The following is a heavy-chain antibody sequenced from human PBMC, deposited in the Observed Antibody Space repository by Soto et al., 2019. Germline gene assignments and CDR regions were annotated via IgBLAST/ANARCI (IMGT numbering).Heavy chain of an antibody. V-gene: IGHV4-39*01. Sequence: QLQLQESGPGLVKPSESLSLTCTVSGGSISSSSYYWGWIRQPPGKGLEWIGSIYYSGSTYYNPSLKSRVTISVDTSKHQLSLKLSSVTAADTAVYYCARRPGVAIYGMDVWGQGTTVTVSS. D-gene: IGHD2-15*01. CDR1: GGSISSSSYY. CDR2: IYYSGST. J-gene: IGHJ6*02. CDR3: ARRPGVAIYGMDV.